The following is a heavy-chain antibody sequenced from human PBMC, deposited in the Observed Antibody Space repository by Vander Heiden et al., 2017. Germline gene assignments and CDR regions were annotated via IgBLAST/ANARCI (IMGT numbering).Heavy chain of an antibody. V-gene: IGHV5-51*01. J-gene: IGHJ5*02. CDR3: ARQEIQLSFTMGRGGWFDP. Sequence: EVQLVQSGAEVKKPGESLKISCKGSGYSFGSYWIGWVRQMPGKGLEWMGVIYPGDSYVRYSPSFEGQVTISADKSINTAYLQWNSLKASDTAIYYCARQEIQLSFTMGRGGWFDPWGQGTLVTVSS. CDR2: IYPGDSYV. CDR1: GYSFGSYW. D-gene: IGHD3-10*01.